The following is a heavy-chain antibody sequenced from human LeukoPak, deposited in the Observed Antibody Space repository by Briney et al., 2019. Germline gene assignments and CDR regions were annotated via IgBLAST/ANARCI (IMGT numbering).Heavy chain of an antibody. J-gene: IGHJ4*02. CDR1: GFTVITND. V-gene: IGHV3-53*01. CDR3: ARGVEPLAANTLAY. D-gene: IGHD1-14*01. CDR2: LYSDGNT. Sequence: PGGSLRLSCAASGFTVITNDMTWVRQAPGKGLEWVSVLYSDGNTKYADSMQGRFTISRDNSKNTLYLGMNSLSPDDTAVYYCARGVEPLAANTLAYWGQGTLVTVSS.